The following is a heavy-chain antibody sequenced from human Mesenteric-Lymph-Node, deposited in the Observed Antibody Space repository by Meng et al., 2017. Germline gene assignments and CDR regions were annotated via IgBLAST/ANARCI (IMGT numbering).Heavy chain of an antibody. D-gene: IGHD3-10*01. CDR2: ISYDGSNK. V-gene: IGHV3-30*01. J-gene: IGHJ4*02. CDR3: ARDPGDTSNVLLWFGELPVLGFFDY. Sequence: GGSLRLSCAASGFTFSSYAMHWVRQAPGKGLEWVAVISYDGSNKYYADSVKGRFTISRDNSKNTLYLQMNSLRAEDTAVYYCARDPGDTSNVLLWFGELPVLGFFDYWGQGTRVTGYS. CDR1: GFTFSSYA.